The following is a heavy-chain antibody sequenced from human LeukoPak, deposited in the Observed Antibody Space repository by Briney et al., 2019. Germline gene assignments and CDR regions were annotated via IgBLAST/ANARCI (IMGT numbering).Heavy chain of an antibody. Sequence: PSETLSLTCTVSGYSISSGYHWGWIRQPPGKGLEWIGSIYHSGSTNYNPSLKSRVTISVDTSKNQFSLKLSSVTAADTAVYYCARHLRWGWEPRFDYWGQGTLVTVSS. V-gene: IGHV4-38-2*02. CDR3: ARHLRWGWEPRFDY. D-gene: IGHD1-26*01. J-gene: IGHJ4*02. CDR2: IYHSGST. CDR1: GYSISSGYH.